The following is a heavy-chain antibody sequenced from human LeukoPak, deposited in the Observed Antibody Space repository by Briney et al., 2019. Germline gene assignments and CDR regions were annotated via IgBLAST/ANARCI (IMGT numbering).Heavy chain of an antibody. Sequence: SETLSLTCTVSGGSISSYYWSWIRQPPGKGLEWIGYIYYSGSTNYNPSLKSRVTISVDTSKNQFSLKLSSVTAADTAVYYCARGPYYDILTGYYNFFWFDPWGQGTLVTVSS. D-gene: IGHD3-9*01. V-gene: IGHV4-59*12. J-gene: IGHJ5*02. CDR2: IYYSGST. CDR3: ARGPYYDILTGYYNFFWFDP. CDR1: GGSISSYY.